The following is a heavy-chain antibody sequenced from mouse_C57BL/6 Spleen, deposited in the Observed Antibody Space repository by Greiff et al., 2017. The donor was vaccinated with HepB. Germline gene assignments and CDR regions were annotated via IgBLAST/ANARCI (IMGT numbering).Heavy chain of an antibody. CDR1: GYTFTSYG. Sequence: VKLMESGAELARPGASVKLSCKASGYTFTSYGISWVKQRTGQGLEWIGEIYPRSGNTYYNEKFKGKATLTADKSSSTAYMELRSLTSEDSAVYFCARSEILLLRGGDFDYWGQGTTLTVSS. J-gene: IGHJ2*01. V-gene: IGHV1-81*01. D-gene: IGHD1-1*01. CDR3: ARSEILLLRGGDFDY. CDR2: IYPRSGNT.